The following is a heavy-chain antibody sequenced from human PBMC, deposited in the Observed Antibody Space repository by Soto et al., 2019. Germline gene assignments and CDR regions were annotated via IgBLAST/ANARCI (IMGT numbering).Heavy chain of an antibody. D-gene: IGHD3-3*01. J-gene: IGHJ4*02. CDR2: IYYTGST. CDR3: ARGVFWSGSQIDYLDC. Sequence: QVELQESGPGLVKPSEALSLTCSVSGGSISNYFWSWIRQPPGKGLEWIGYIYYTGSTNFNPSLESRVTMSVDTSKNPVSLRLSSVTAADTAVYYCARGVFWSGSQIDYLDCWGQGSLVTVSS. V-gene: IGHV4-59*01. CDR1: GGSISNYF.